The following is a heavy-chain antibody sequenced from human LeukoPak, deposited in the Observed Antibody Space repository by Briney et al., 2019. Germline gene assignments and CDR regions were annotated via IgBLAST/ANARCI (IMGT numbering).Heavy chain of an antibody. V-gene: IGHV1-2*02. CDR2: INPNSGGT. CDR1: GYTFTGYY. CDR3: ARELFFADSGFSF. J-gene: IGHJ4*02. D-gene: IGHD3-10*01. Sequence: ASVKVSCKASGYTFTGYYMHWVRQAPGQGLEWMGWINPNSGGTNYAQKFQGRVTMTSDPAINTAYMELSRLTSDDTGVYYCARELFFADSGFSFWGQGTQVTVSS.